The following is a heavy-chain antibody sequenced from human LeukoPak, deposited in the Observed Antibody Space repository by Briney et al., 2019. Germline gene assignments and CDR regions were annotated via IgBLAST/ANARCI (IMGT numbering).Heavy chain of an antibody. CDR1: GFTFSSYG. J-gene: IGHJ6*03. D-gene: IGHD1-26*01. CDR3: AKRTGGSYLGNYYYYYMDV. V-gene: IGHV3-30*02. Sequence: GGSLRLSCAASGFTFSSYGMHWVRQAPGKGLEWVAFIRYDGSNKYYADSVKGRFTISRDNSKNTLYLQMNSLRAEDTAVYYCAKRTGGSYLGNYYYYYMDVWGKGTTVTVSS. CDR2: IRYDGSNK.